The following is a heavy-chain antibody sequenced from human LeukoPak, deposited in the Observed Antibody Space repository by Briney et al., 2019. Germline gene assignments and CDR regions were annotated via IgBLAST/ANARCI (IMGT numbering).Heavy chain of an antibody. Sequence: PGGSLRLSCMVSGFTLSSYAMSWVRQAPGKGLEWVSAISGSGGSTYYADSVKGRFTISRDNSKNTLYLQMNSLRAEDTAVYYCARLTYHDAFDIWGQGTMVTVSS. V-gene: IGHV3-23*01. D-gene: IGHD2-2*01. CDR3: ARLTYHDAFDI. J-gene: IGHJ3*02. CDR2: ISGSGGST. CDR1: GFTLSSYA.